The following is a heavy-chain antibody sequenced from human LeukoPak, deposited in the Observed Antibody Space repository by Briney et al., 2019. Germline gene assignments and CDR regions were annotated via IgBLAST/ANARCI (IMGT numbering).Heavy chain of an antibody. V-gene: IGHV3-7*04. CDR3: ARDSEVTLVRGVFDV. Sequence: GRSLRLSCAASGFTFTTYTMHWVRQAPGEGLEWVANIKQDGSEKYYVDSVKGRFTISRDNARNSVFLQMNSLRAEDTAVYYCARDSEVTLVRGVFDVWGQGTKVTVSS. CDR2: IKQDGSEK. CDR1: GFTFTTYT. J-gene: IGHJ6*02. D-gene: IGHD3-10*01.